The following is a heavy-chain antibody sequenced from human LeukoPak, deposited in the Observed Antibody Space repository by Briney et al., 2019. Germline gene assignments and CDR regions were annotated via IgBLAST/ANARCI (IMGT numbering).Heavy chain of an antibody. CDR3: ARGEQSHTNWFDP. V-gene: IGHV4-38-2*02. CDR2: FYHGGST. Sequence: PSETLSLTCTVSGYSISTGYYWDWIRQPPGKGLEWIGTFYHGGSTYYNPSLKSRVTISVDTSKNQFSLNLTSVTAADTAVYYCARGEQSHTNWFDPWGQGTLVTVSS. CDR1: GYSISTGYY. D-gene: IGHD1-26*01. J-gene: IGHJ5*02.